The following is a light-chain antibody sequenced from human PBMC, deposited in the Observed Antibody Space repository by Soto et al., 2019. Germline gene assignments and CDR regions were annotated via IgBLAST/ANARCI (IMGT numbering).Light chain of an antibody. V-gene: IGKV3-20*01. J-gene: IGKJ3*01. CDR3: QQYGDSPLT. CDR2: AAS. Sequence: EILLTQSPSTLSLSPGEGVTLSCRASQSVTVNALGWYQQRPGQAPRLLIYAASTRAAAAPGRFPGSGSGTDFALTISRLEPEDFGVYYCQQYGDSPLTSGPGTKVDIK. CDR1: QSVTVNA.